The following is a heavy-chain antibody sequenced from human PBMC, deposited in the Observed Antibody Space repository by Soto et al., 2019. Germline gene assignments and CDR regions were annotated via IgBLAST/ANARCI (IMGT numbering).Heavy chain of an antibody. CDR3: ARDLGQQLFDY. V-gene: IGHV1-18*01. Sequence: QVQLVQSGAEVKKPGASVKVSCKASGYTFTSYGISWVRQAPGQGLEWMGWISAYNGNTKYAQKLQGRVTMTTDTSTSTAYTELRRLRSDDTAVYYCARDLGQQLFDYWGQGTLVTVSS. J-gene: IGHJ4*02. D-gene: IGHD6-13*01. CDR2: ISAYNGNT. CDR1: GYTFTSYG.